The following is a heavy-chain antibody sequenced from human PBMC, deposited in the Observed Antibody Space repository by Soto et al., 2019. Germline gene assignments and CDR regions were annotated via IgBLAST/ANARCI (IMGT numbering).Heavy chain of an antibody. D-gene: IGHD6-19*01. CDR2: ISAYNGNT. J-gene: IGHJ6*03. Sequence: QDQLVQSGVEVKKPGASVKVSCKASGYSFTNYGITWVRQAPGQGFEWMGWISAYNGNTNYAQKCQGRVTVTTDASTGTAYLELRSLRSDDTAVYYCARDRGVAPPVAGNTHYYYYMDVWGKGTTVTVSS. CDR3: ARDRGVAPPVAGNTHYYYYMDV. V-gene: IGHV1-18*01. CDR1: GYSFTNYG.